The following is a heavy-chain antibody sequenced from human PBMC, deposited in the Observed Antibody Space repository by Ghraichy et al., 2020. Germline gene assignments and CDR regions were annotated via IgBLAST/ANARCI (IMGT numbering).Heavy chain of an antibody. CDR3: ARDEYYYDSSGYYSGDY. CDR1: GFTFSDYY. V-gene: IGHV3-11*01. CDR2: ISSSGSTI. D-gene: IGHD3-22*01. Sequence: GSLRLSCAASGFTFSDYYMSWIRQAPGKGLEWVSYISSSGSTIYYADSVKGRFTISRDNAKNSLYLQMNSLRAEDTAVYYCARDEYYYDSSGYYSGDYWGQGTLVTVSS. J-gene: IGHJ4*02.